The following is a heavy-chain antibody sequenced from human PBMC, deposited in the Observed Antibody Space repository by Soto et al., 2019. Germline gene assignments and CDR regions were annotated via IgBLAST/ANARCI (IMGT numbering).Heavy chain of an antibody. CDR2: IYYSGST. CDR1: GGSISSGDYY. Sequence: QVQLQESGPGLVKPSQTLSLTCTVSGGSISSGDYYWRWIRQPPGKGLEWIGYIYYSGSTYYNPSLKSRVTISVDTSKNQFSLKLNSVTAADTAVYYCARDPHYYDSSGTGYGMDVWGQGTTVTVSS. CDR3: ARDPHYYDSSGTGYGMDV. V-gene: IGHV4-30-4*01. D-gene: IGHD3-22*01. J-gene: IGHJ6*02.